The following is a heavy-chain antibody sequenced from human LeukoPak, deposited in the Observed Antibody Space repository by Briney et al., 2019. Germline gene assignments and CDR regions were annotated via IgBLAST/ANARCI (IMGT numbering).Heavy chain of an antibody. J-gene: IGHJ4*02. CDR3: ARGGNYSSSSSSMTDY. Sequence: PSGTLSLTCAVSGGSFSVYNWCCICETLGKGLEWSWEFNHSESTNYNPSLKSRVTISVDTSKNQFSLKLRSVTAADKAVYYCARGGNYSSSSSSMTDYWGQVTLVNVSS. CDR1: GGSFSVYN. CDR2: FNHSEST. D-gene: IGHD6-13*01. V-gene: IGHV4-34*01.